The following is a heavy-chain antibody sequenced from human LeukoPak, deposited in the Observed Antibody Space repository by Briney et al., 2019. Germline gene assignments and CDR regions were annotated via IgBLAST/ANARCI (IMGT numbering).Heavy chain of an antibody. D-gene: IGHD2-15*01. J-gene: IGHJ4*02. V-gene: IGHV3-66*02. CDR1: GFTVSSNY. CDR3: ARGSWNCSGGGCYDS. CDR2: IYSGGST. Sequence: GGSLRLSCAASGFTVSSNYMSWVRQAPGKGLEWVSVIYSGGSTYYADSVKGRFTISRDNSKNTLYLQMNSLRAEDTAVYYCARGSWNCSGGGCYDSWGQGTLVTVSS.